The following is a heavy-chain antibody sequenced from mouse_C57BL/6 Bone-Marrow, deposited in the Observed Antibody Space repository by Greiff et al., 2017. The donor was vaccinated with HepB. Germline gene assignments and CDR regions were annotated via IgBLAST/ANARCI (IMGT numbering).Heavy chain of an antibody. Sequence: QVQLKQSGAELARPGASVKLSCKASGYTFTSYGISWVKQRTGQGLEWIGEIYPRSGNTYYNEKFKGKATLTADKSSSTAYMELRSLTSEDSAVYFWARTLYGSSYLDYWGQGTTLTVSS. CDR2: IYPRSGNT. CDR1: GYTFTSYG. J-gene: IGHJ2*01. D-gene: IGHD1-1*01. V-gene: IGHV1-81*01. CDR3: ARTLYGSSYLDY.